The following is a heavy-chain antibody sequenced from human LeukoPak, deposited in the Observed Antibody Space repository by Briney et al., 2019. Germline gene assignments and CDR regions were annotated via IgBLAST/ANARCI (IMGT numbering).Heavy chain of an antibody. J-gene: IGHJ4*02. D-gene: IGHD6-19*01. V-gene: IGHV3-7*01. CDR1: GFSFSSYW. CDR2: MRHDEREE. Sequence: PGGSLRLSCAASGFSFSSYWMTWVRQAPGKGLEWVANMRHDEREEYYVDSVEGRFAVSRDNAKNSLYLQMNSLRAEDTAVYYCAREDRSLSVAGLDYWGQGTLVTVSS. CDR3: AREDRSLSVAGLDY.